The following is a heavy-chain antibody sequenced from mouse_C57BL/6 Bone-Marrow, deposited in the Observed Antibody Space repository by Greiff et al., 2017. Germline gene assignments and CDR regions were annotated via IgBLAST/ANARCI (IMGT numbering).Heavy chain of an antibody. V-gene: IGHV1-69*01. Sequence: QVQLQQPGAELVMPGASVKLSCKASGYTFTSYWMHWVKQRPGQGLEWIGEIDPSDCYTNYNQKFKGKSTLTVDKSSSTAYMQLSSLTSEDSAVYYCARHYDPAGFAFWGQGTLVTVSA. CDR2: IDPSDCYT. CDR1: GYTFTSYW. CDR3: ARHYDPAGFAF. J-gene: IGHJ3*01. D-gene: IGHD2-4*01.